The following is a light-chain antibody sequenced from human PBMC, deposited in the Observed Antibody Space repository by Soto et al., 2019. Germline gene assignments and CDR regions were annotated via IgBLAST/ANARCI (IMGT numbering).Light chain of an antibody. CDR2: DVS. Sequence: QSALTQPASVSGSPGQSITISCTGTSSDVGGFNYVSWYQHHPGKAPKLMIYDVSNRPSGVSDRFSGSNSGNTASLTVSGLQSEEEGYYYCSAYASTPLLVFGGGTQVTVL. CDR3: SAYASTPLLV. V-gene: IGLV2-14*03. CDR1: SSDVGGFNY. J-gene: IGLJ2*01.